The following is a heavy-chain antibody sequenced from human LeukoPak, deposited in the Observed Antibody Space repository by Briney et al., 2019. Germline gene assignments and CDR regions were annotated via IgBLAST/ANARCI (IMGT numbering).Heavy chain of an antibody. CDR2: ISRSGSTI. J-gene: IGHJ5*02. D-gene: IGHD1-26*01. CDR3: ARAPKFRLVGVPKGPFDP. Sequence: GGSLRLSCAASGFTFSDYNMRWIRQAPGKGLEWVSSISRSGSTIYYADSVKGRFFISRDNAKNSLYLQMNSLRAEDTAVYYCARAPKFRLVGVPKGPFDPWGQGTLVTVSS. CDR1: GFTFSDYN. V-gene: IGHV3-11*01.